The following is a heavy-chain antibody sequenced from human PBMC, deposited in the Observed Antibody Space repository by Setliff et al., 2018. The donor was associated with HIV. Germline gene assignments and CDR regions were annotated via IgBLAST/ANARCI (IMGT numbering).Heavy chain of an antibody. CDR3: ARMISYSPYFDY. V-gene: IGHV2-70*17. CDR1: GFSLSASGMC. Sequence: SGPTLVNPTQTLTLTCTFSGFSLSASGMCVSWIRQPPGKALEWLARIDWDDDKFYTTSLKTRLTISKDTSKNQVVLKMTNVDPVDTATYYCARMISYSPYFDYWGQGTPVTVSS. CDR2: IDWDDDK. D-gene: IGHD1-26*01. J-gene: IGHJ4*02.